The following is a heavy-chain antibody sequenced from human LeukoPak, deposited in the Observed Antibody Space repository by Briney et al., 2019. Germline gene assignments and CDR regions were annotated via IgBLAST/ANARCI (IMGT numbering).Heavy chain of an antibody. Sequence: SVTVSRKASGGTFSSYAISWVRQAPGQGLEWMGRIIPIFGIANYAQKFQGRVTITADKSTSTAYMELSSLRSEDTAVYYCARAAMIVVVKDYYYYYGMDVWGQGTTFTVSS. CDR3: ARAAMIVVVKDYYYYYGMDV. CDR2: IIPIFGIA. V-gene: IGHV1-69*04. D-gene: IGHD3-22*01. CDR1: GGTFSSYA. J-gene: IGHJ6*02.